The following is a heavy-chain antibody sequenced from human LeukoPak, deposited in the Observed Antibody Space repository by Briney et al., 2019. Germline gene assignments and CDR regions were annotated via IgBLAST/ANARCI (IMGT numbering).Heavy chain of an antibody. D-gene: IGHD4-17*01. CDR1: GGSISCGDYY. Sequence: SETLSLTCTVSGGSISCGDYYWSWIRQPPGKGLKWIGYIFYSGNTYYNPSLKSRVPISVDTSKNRFSLKLSSVTAADTAVYYCARGLTVTPDAFDIWGQGTMVAVSS. CDR3: ARGLTVTPDAFDI. V-gene: IGHV4-30-4*01. J-gene: IGHJ3*02. CDR2: IFYSGNT.